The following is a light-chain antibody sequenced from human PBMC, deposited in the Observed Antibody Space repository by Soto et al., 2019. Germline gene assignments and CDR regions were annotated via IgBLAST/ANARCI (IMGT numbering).Light chain of an antibody. CDR3: EAWDDSLNGPV. J-gene: IGLJ3*02. CDR2: ANN. V-gene: IGLV1-44*01. CDR1: TSDIGSNT. Sequence: QSVLTQPPSASGTPWQKITISCSGSTSDIGSNTVNWYQQVPGTAPKLLIYANNQRPSGVPDRFSGSKSGTSASLAISGLQSEDEADYYCEAWDDSLNGPVFGGGTKLTVL.